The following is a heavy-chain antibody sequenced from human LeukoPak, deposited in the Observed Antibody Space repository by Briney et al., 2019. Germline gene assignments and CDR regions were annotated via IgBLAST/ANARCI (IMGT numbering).Heavy chain of an antibody. CDR1: GDSISSSGSFY. J-gene: IGHJ4*02. Sequence: PSETLSLTCTVSGDSISSSGSFYWGWIRQPPGKGLEWIGSVYYSGDTYYNPSLKSRVTISVDTSLNQFSLNLGSVTAADMALYYCAGHGNIVVAPAAAAFDSWGQGTLVTVSS. D-gene: IGHD2-2*01. V-gene: IGHV4-39*01. CDR2: VYYSGDT. CDR3: AGHGNIVVAPAAAAFDS.